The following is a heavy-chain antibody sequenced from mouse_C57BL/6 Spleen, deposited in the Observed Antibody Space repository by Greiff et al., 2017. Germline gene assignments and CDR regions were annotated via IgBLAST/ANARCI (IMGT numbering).Heavy chain of an antibody. V-gene: IGHV1-53*01. CDR2: INPSNGGT. Sequence: QVQLKQPGPELVKPGASVKLSCKASGYTFTSYWMHWVKQRPGQGLEWIGNINPSNGGTNYNEKFKSKATLTVDKSSSTAYMQLSSLTSEDYAVYYCARGGYDYDEAWFAYWGQGTLVTVSA. CDR3: ARGGYDYDEAWFAY. CDR1: GYTFTSYW. J-gene: IGHJ3*01. D-gene: IGHD2-4*01.